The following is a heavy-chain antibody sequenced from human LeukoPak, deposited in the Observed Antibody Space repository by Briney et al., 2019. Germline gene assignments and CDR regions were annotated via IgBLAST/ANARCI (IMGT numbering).Heavy chain of an antibody. CDR2: ISYDGSNK. D-gene: IGHD3-10*02. J-gene: IGHJ4*02. CDR3: ATEFNYVGAFDS. V-gene: IGHV3-30-3*01. Sequence: PGGSLRLSCAASGFTFSSYAMHWVRQAPGKGLEWVAVISYDGSNKYYADSVKGRFTISRDNSKNTLYLQMNSLRTEDTAVYYCATEFNYVGAFDSWGQGTLVTVSS. CDR1: GFTFSSYA.